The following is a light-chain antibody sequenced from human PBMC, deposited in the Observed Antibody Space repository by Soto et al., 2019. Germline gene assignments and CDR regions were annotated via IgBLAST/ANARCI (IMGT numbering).Light chain of an antibody. J-gene: IGKJ4*01. Sequence: EVVLTQSPGTLSLSPGERATLSCRASQSVSSNYLAWYQQKPGQAPRLLIYGVSTRATGIPDRFSGSGSGTGVYLTISRLEPEDFAMYYCQQYFTSPLTFGGGTKVEIK. CDR2: GVS. CDR1: QSVSSNY. V-gene: IGKV3-20*01. CDR3: QQYFTSPLT.